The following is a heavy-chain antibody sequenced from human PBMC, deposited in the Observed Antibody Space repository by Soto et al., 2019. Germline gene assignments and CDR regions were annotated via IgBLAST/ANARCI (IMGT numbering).Heavy chain of an antibody. CDR2: IYYSGIT. CDR1: GGSISSGVYY. CDR3: ARAPRIAAAGTKNWFDP. V-gene: IGHV4-31*03. J-gene: IGHJ5*02. D-gene: IGHD6-13*01. Sequence: SETLSLTCTVSGGSISSGVYYWIWIRQHPGKGLEWIGYIYYSGITYYNPSLKSRVTISVDTSKNQFSLKLSSVTAADTAVYYCARAPRIAAAGTKNWFDPWGQGTLVTVSS.